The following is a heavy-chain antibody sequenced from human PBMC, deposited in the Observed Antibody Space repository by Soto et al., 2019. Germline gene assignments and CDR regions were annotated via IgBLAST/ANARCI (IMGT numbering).Heavy chain of an antibody. Sequence: GGSLRLSCAASGFTFSTYTMNWVRQAPGKGLEWVSSFSSSGSYIYYADSVKGRFTISRDNAKNSLYLQMNSLRAEDTAMYYCARTPPASWGQGTLVTVSS. CDR3: ARTPPAS. CDR1: GFTFSTYT. CDR2: FSSSGSYI. D-gene: IGHD2-15*01. J-gene: IGHJ5*02. V-gene: IGHV3-21*01.